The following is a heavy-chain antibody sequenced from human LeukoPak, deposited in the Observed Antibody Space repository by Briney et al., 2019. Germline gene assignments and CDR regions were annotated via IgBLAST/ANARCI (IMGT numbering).Heavy chain of an antibody. V-gene: IGHV1-3*01. Sequence: ASVKVSCKASGYTFTSYAMHWVRQTPGQRPEWMGWITVGNGNTMYLQKFQGRVTFTRDTSASTAYMELSSLRFEDTAVYYCARGQGPVAPGLGYYGMDVWGQGTTVTVSS. CDR3: ARGQGPVAPGLGYYGMDV. CDR2: ITVGNGNT. J-gene: IGHJ6*02. CDR1: GYTFTSYA.